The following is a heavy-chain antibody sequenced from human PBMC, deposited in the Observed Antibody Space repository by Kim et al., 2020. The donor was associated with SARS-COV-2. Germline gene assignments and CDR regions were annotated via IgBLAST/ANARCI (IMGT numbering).Heavy chain of an antibody. J-gene: IGHJ4*02. D-gene: IGHD3-9*01. CDR1: GGSFSGYY. Sequence: SETLSLTCAVYGGSFSGYYWSWIRQPPGKGLEWIGEINHSGSTNYNPSLESRVTISVDTSKNQFSLKMSSVTAADTAVYYCASFPVSVCYDILTGYGNWGQGTLVTVSS. CDR2: INHSGST. CDR3: ASFPVSVCYDILTGYGN. V-gene: IGHV4-34*01.